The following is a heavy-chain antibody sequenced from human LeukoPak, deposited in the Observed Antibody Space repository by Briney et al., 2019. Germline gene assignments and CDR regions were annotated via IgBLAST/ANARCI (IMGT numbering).Heavy chain of an antibody. J-gene: IGHJ4*02. CDR1: GGSISSYY. Sequence: SETLSLTCTVSGGSISSYYWSWIRQPPGKGLEWIGYIYYSGSTNYNPSLKSRVTISVDTSKNHFSLNLSSVTAADTAVYYCASHVVTTWGDYFDYWGQGTLVTVPS. V-gene: IGHV4-59*08. CDR3: ASHVVTTWGDYFDY. CDR2: IYYSGST. D-gene: IGHD4-23*01.